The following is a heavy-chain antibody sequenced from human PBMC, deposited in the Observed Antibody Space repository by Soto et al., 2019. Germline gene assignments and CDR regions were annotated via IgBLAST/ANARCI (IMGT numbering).Heavy chain of an antibody. CDR1: GGSISSGGYS. CDR2: IYHSGST. J-gene: IGHJ5*02. D-gene: IGHD1-7*01. V-gene: IGHV4-30-2*01. Sequence: QLQLQESGSGLVKPSQTLSLTCAVSGGSISSGGYSWSWIRQPPGKGLEWIGYIYHSGSTYYNPSLQSRVPISVDRSKNQFSLKLSSVTAADTAVYYCARVHNWNSALTWFDPWGQGTLVTVSS. CDR3: ARVHNWNSALTWFDP.